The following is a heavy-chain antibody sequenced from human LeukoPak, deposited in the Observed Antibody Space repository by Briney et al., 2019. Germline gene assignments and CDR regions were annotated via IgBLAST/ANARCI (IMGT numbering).Heavy chain of an antibody. D-gene: IGHD6-19*01. V-gene: IGHV3-23*01. CDR3: AKAESSGPDY. J-gene: IGHJ4*02. CDR1: GFTISSYA. Sequence: GSLRLSCAASGFTISSYAMSWVRQAPGKGLEWVSAISGSGGSTYYADSVKGRFTISRDNSKNMLYLQMNSLRAEDTAVYYCAKAESSGPDYWGQGTLVTVSS. CDR2: ISGSGGST.